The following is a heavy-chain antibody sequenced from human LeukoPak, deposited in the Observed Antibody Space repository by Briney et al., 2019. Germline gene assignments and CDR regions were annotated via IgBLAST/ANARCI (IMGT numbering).Heavy chain of an antibody. J-gene: IGHJ4*02. Sequence: SGGSLRLSCAASGFTFSSYWMTWVRQAPGKGLEWVAKIKQDGSEKYYVDSVKGRLTISRDNAKNSLYLQMNSLGAEDTAVYYCARRGTSSSWAHFDYWGQGTLVTVSS. CDR1: GFTFSSYW. CDR3: ARRGTSSSWAHFDY. CDR2: IKQDGSEK. D-gene: IGHD6-13*01. V-gene: IGHV3-7*05.